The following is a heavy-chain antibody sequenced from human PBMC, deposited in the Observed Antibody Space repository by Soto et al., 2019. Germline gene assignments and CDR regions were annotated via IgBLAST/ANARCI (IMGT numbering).Heavy chain of an antibody. D-gene: IGHD2-15*01. J-gene: IGHJ4*02. V-gene: IGHV3-48*02. CDR1: GFTFSSYS. CDR3: AREGHCSGGSCYSFDY. Sequence: EVQLVESGGGLVQPGGSLRLSCTASGFTFSSYSMNWVRQAPGKGLEWVSYISSSSSTIYYADSVKGRFTISRDNAKNSLYLQMNSLRDEDTAVYYCAREGHCSGGSCYSFDYWGQGTLVTVSS. CDR2: ISSSSSTI.